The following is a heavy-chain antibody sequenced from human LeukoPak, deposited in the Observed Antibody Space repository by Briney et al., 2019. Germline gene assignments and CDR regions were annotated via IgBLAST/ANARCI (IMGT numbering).Heavy chain of an antibody. J-gene: IGHJ6*03. CDR1: GGTFSSYA. V-gene: IGHV1-69*05. CDR2: IIPIFGTA. Sequence: GSSVKVSCKASGGTFSSYAISWVRQAPGQGLEWMGGIIPIFGTANYAQKFQGRVTITTGESTSTAYMELSSLRSEDTAVYYCARAGYYYYYMDVWGKGTTVTVSS. CDR3: ARAGYYYYYMDV.